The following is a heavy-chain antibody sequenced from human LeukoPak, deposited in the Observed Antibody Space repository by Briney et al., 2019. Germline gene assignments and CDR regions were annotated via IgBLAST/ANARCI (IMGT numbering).Heavy chain of an antibody. CDR3: ARGSVLWFGEFPPDY. CDR1: GYTFTSYD. CDR2: MNPNSGNT. D-gene: IGHD3-10*01. Sequence: ASVKVSCTASGYTFTSYDINWVRQATGQGLEWMGWMNPNSGNTGYAQKFQGRVTMTRNTSISTAYMELSSLRSEDTAVYYCARGSVLWFGEFPPDYWGQGTLVTVSS. J-gene: IGHJ4*02. V-gene: IGHV1-8*01.